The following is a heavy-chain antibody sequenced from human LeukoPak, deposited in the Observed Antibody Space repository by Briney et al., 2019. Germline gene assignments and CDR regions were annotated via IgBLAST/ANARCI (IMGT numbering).Heavy chain of an antibody. J-gene: IGHJ5*02. CDR1: GYTFTSYG. CDR3: ARVPFDEVDGSGSSPSNWFDP. Sequence: ASVKVSCKASGYTFTSYGISWVRQAPGQGLEWMGWISAYNGNTNDAQKLQGRVTMTTDTSTSTAYMELRSLRSDDTAVYYCARVPFDEVDGSGSSPSNWFDPWGQGTLVTVSS. CDR2: ISAYNGNT. V-gene: IGHV1-18*01. D-gene: IGHD3-10*01.